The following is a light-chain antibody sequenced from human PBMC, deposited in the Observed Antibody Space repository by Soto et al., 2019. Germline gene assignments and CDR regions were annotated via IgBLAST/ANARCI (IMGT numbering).Light chain of an antibody. CDR3: QQYGSSPRT. CDR2: GAS. V-gene: IGKV3-20*01. Sequence: EIVLTQSPGTLSLSPGERATLSCRPIQSVSSSCLAWYQQKPGQAPRILIYGASSRATGIPDRFSGSESGTDFTLTISRLEPEDFAVYYCQQYGSSPRTFGQGTKVDIK. CDR1: QSVSSSC. J-gene: IGKJ1*01.